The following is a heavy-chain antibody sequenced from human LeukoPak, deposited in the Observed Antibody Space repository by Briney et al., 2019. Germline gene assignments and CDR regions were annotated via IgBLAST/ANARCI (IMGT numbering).Heavy chain of an antibody. CDR2: ISYDGSNK. J-gene: IGHJ6*02. CDR3: ARVWDHLGDYYYYGMDV. Sequence: GRSLRLSCAASGFTFSSYAMHWVRQAPGKGLEWVAVISYDGSNKYYADSVKGRFTISRDNSKNTLHLQMNSLRAEDTAVYYCARVWDHLGDYYYYGMDVWGQGTTVTVSS. V-gene: IGHV3-30-3*01. CDR1: GFTFSSYA. D-gene: IGHD1-26*01.